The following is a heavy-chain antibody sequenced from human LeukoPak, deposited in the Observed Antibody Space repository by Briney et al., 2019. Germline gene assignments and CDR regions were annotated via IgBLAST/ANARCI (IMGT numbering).Heavy chain of an antibody. Sequence: PSETLSLTCAVYDGSFSGYYWSWIRQPPGKGLEWIGEINHSGSTNYNPSLKSRVTISVDTSKNQFSLKLSSVTAADTAVYYCARDPGYDFWSRPAPGYMDVWGKGTTVPVSS. CDR2: INHSGST. J-gene: IGHJ6*03. CDR1: DGSFSGYY. D-gene: IGHD3-3*01. CDR3: ARDPGYDFWSRPAPGYMDV. V-gene: IGHV4-34*01.